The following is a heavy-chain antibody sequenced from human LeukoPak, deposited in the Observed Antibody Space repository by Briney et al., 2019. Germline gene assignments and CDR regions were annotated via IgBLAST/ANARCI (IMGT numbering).Heavy chain of an antibody. V-gene: IGHV3-48*02. D-gene: IGHD2/OR15-2a*01. CDR1: GYPFSSFS. CDR3: ARDRGYFYDQLDY. CDR2: ISVSGGVR. J-gene: IGHJ4*02. Sequence: GGSLRLSCVASGYPFSSFSMNWIRQAPGKGLEWFSYISVSGGVRSYADSVKGRFTISRDDARNSLYLQMNSLKDEDTAVYYCARDRGYFYDQLDYWGQGTLVTVSS.